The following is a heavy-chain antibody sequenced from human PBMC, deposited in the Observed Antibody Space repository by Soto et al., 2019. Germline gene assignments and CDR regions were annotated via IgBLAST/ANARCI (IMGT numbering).Heavy chain of an antibody. J-gene: IGHJ5*02. D-gene: IGHD2-2*01. CDR1: GYTFTSYY. CDR2: INPSGGST. Sequence: ASVKVSCKASGYTFTSYYMHWVRQAPGQGLEWMGIINPSGGSTSYAQKFQGRVTMTRDTSTSTVYMELSSLRSEDTAVYYCARFIVVVPAAVPVGWFDPWGQGTLVTVSS. V-gene: IGHV1-46*01. CDR3: ARFIVVVPAAVPVGWFDP.